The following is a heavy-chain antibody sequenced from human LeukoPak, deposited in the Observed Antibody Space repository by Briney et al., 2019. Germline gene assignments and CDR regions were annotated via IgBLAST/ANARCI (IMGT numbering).Heavy chain of an antibody. Sequence: GESLKISCKGSGYSLTNYWIAWVRQMPGKGLEWMGIIYPGDSDTRYSPSFQGQVTISADKSISTAYLQWSSLKASDTAMYYCARTPRYFDWLASFDYWGQGTLVTVSS. V-gene: IGHV5-51*01. CDR3: ARTPRYFDWLASFDY. D-gene: IGHD3-9*01. J-gene: IGHJ4*02. CDR1: GYSLTNYW. CDR2: IYPGDSDT.